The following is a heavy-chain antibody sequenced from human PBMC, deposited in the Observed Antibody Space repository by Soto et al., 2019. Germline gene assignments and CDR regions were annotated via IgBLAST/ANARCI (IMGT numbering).Heavy chain of an antibody. Sequence: EVQLLESGGGLVQPGGSLRLSCAASGFAFSSYAMTWVRQAPGKGLEWVSALSGSGGTTYSAQSVRGRFTIARDNSKNTLYLKMNGLSPEDSAIYYCAKFIVGTWGSSGWPWFLDSWGQGTLVTVSS. CDR2: LSGSGGTT. J-gene: IGHJ5*01. CDR3: AKFIVGTWGSSGWPWFLDS. CDR1: GFAFSSYA. D-gene: IGHD6-25*01. V-gene: IGHV3-23*01.